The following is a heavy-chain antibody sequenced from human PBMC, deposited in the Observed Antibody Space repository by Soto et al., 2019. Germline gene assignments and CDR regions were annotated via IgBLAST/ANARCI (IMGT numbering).Heavy chain of an antibody. V-gene: IGHV3-15*01. CDR1: GLTFRDAD. CDR3: TTDRGITVRPLFAL. Sequence: PGGSLRLACAASGLTFRDADMIGARKAPGKGLEWVARVKSKGHGGTTDYAAPVKGRFTISRDDSKAMVYLQMNSLKTDDTAVYFCTTDRGITVRPLFALWGQGTLVTVSS. J-gene: IGHJ4*02. D-gene: IGHD6-19*01. CDR2: VKSKGHGGTT.